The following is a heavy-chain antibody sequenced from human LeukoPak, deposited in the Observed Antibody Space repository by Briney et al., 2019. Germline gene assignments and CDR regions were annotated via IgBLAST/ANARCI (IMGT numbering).Heavy chain of an antibody. Sequence: ASVKVSCKASGGTFSSYAISWVRQAPGQGLEWMGRIIPILGIANYAQKFQGRVTITADKSTSTAYMELSSLRSEDTAVYYCAIVLRYFDWLLWAPFDYWGQGTLVTVSS. CDR3: AIVLRYFDWLLWAPFDY. V-gene: IGHV1-69*04. CDR1: GGTFSSYA. CDR2: IIPILGIA. J-gene: IGHJ4*02. D-gene: IGHD3-9*01.